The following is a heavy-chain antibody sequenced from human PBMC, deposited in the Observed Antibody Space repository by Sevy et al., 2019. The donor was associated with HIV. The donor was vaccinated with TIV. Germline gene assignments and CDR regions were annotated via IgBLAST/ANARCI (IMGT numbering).Heavy chain of an antibody. Sequence: SETLSLTCAVSSGSISSGGYSWSWIRQPPGKGLEWIGYIYHSGSTYYNPSLKSRVTISVDRSKNQFSLKLSSVTAADTAVYYCARVVRAAAGTLWWFDPWGQGTLVTVSS. J-gene: IGHJ5*01. CDR2: IYHSGST. D-gene: IGHD6-13*01. CDR1: SGSISSGGYS. V-gene: IGHV4-30-2*01. CDR3: ARVVRAAAGTLWWFDP.